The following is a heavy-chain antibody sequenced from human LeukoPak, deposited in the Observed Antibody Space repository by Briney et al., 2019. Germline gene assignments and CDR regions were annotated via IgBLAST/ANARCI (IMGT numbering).Heavy chain of an antibody. CDR2: ISSNGGST. Sequence: GGSLRLSCTASGYTFKSYAVHCVRQAPGKGLEYVSAISSNGGSTYYADSVKGRFTISRDNSKNTLYLQMSSLRAEDTAVYYFVKAQSYYGSNEYLIIEYFAHWGQGTLVTVSS. D-gene: IGHD3-22*01. CDR1: GYTFKSYA. J-gene: IGHJ1*01. V-gene: IGHV3-64D*09. CDR3: VKAQSYYGSNEYLIIEYFAH.